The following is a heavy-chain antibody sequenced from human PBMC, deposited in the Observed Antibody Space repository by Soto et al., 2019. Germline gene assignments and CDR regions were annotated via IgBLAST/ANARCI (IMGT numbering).Heavy chain of an antibody. CDR1: GFTFSSYA. CDR3: AKDNAVFDY. J-gene: IGHJ4*02. V-gene: IGHV3-23*01. CDR2: ISGSGGST. Sequence: GSLRLSCAASGFTFSSYAMSWVRQAPGKGLEWVSAISGSGGSTYYADSEKGRFTISRDNSKTPRYLKMNSPRAEDTAVDYCAKDNAVFDYRGQGTLVTVSS.